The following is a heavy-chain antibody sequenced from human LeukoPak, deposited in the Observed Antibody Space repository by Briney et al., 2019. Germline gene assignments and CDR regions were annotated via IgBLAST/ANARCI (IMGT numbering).Heavy chain of an antibody. CDR3: ARVLRGAATILPYYYYYGMDV. Sequence: GASVKVSCKASGYTFTSYGISWVRQAPGQGLEWMGWISAYNGNTNYAQKLQGRVTMATDTSTSTAYMELRSLRSDDTAVYYCARVLRGAATILPYYYYYGMDVWGQGTTVTVSS. V-gene: IGHV1-18*01. J-gene: IGHJ6*02. CDR1: GYTFTSYG. CDR2: ISAYNGNT. D-gene: IGHD5-12*01.